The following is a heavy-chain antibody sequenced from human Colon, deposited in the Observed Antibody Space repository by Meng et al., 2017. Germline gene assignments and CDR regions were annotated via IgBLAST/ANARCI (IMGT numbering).Heavy chain of an antibody. D-gene: IGHD6-19*01. Sequence: QGSGPCLLRPSTTLSLTGTFLGGSVSSGSHYWSWIRQPPGKGLDFIAYVDYSGNTNYHPSLKGRVTTSIDMSKSQFSLKVSSVTAADTAVYYCAASSGWYRIDSWGQGTLVTVSS. CDR3: AASSGWYRIDS. CDR1: GGSVSSGSHY. CDR2: VDYSGNT. V-gene: IGHV4-61*01. J-gene: IGHJ4*02.